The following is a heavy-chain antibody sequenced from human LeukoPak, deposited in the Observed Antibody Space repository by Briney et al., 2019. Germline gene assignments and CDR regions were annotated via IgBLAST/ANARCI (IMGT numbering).Heavy chain of an antibody. D-gene: IGHD4-11*01. CDR3: AREWQYQFDY. J-gene: IGHJ4*02. Sequence: PSETLSLTCTVSGGSVSDYYWSWIRQPPGKGLEWIGYIYYSGITNYNPSLKTRVTILVDTSKNQFSLKLSSVTAADTAVYYCAREWQYQFDYWGQGSLVTVSS. CDR2: IYYSGIT. CDR1: GGSVSDYY. V-gene: IGHV4-59*02.